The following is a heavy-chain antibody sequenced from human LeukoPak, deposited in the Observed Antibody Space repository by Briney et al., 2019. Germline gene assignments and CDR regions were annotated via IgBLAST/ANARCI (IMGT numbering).Heavy chain of an antibody. CDR1: GGSFSGYY. CDR3: ARLEYDSSLVFDY. D-gene: IGHD6-6*01. V-gene: IGHV4-59*01. Sequence: SETLSLTCAVYGGSFSGYYWTWIRQPPGKGLEWIGYIHYRGSINYNPSLKSRVTISVDTSKNQFSLKLSSVTAADTAVYYCARLEYDSSLVFDYWGQGTLVTVSS. J-gene: IGHJ4*02. CDR2: IHYRGSI.